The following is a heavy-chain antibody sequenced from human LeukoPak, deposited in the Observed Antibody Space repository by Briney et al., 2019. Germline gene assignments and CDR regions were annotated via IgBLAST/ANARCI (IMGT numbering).Heavy chain of an antibody. J-gene: IGHJ4*02. CDR3: ARHAVYGDYAASRTFYFDY. CDR1: GYTFTGYW. Sequence: GESLKFSCTASGYTFTGYWIGWVRQMPGKGLEWMAFIYPGDSETRYSPTLQGKVTISVDKSINTAYLQWSSLKASDTAIYYCARHAVYGDYAASRTFYFDYWGQGTLVTVSS. D-gene: IGHD4-17*01. CDR2: IYPGDSET. V-gene: IGHV5-51*01.